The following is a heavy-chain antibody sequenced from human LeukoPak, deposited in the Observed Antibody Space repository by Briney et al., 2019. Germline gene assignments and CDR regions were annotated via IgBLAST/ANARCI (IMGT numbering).Heavy chain of an antibody. D-gene: IGHD3-22*01. V-gene: IGHV3-30-3*01. J-gene: IGHJ4*02. CDR2: ISYDGSNK. CDR3: AREGYYDSSVDY. Sequence: PGRSLRLSCAASGFTFSSYAMHWVRQAPGKGLEWVAVISYDGSNKYYADSVKGRFTISRDNSKNTLYLQMNSLRAEDTAVYYCAREGYYDSSVDYWGQGTLVTVSS. CDR1: GFTFSSYA.